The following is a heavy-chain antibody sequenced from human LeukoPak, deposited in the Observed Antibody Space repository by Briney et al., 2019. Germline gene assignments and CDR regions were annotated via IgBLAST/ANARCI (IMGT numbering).Heavy chain of an antibody. V-gene: IGHV4-34*01. CDR3: ARSDGSY. D-gene: IGHD1-26*01. CDR1: GGSFNGYY. J-gene: IGHJ4*02. CDR2: ISHSGST. Sequence: SETLSLTCAVYGGSFNGYYWSWLRQPPGKGLEWIGEISHSGSTNYNPSLKSRVTMSVDTSKNQFSLNLSSVTAADTAVYYCARSDGSYWGQGTLVTVSS.